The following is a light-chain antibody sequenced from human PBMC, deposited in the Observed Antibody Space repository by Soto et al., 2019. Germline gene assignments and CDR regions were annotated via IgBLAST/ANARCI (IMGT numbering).Light chain of an antibody. CDR3: QQYGSSPPMT. CDR2: GAS. Sequence: EIVLTQSPGTLSFSAGERATLSLRASQGVSSYLAWYQQKPGQAPRLLIYGASSRATGIPDRFSGSGSGTDFTLTISRLEPEDFAVYYCQQYGSSPPMTFGQGTKVDIK. J-gene: IGKJ1*01. V-gene: IGKV3-20*01. CDR1: QGVSSY.